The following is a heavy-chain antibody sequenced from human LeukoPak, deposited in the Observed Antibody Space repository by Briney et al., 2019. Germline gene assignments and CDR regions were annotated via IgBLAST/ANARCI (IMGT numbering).Heavy chain of an antibody. V-gene: IGHV3-21*01. J-gene: IGHJ5*02. Sequence: GGSLRLSCAASGFTFSSYSMNWVRQAPGKGLEWVSSISSSSYIYYADSVKGRFTISRDNAKNSLYLQMNSLRAEDTAVYYCARSVNSRDWFDPWGQGTLVTVSS. D-gene: IGHD5-24*01. CDR2: ISSSSYI. CDR3: ARSVNSRDWFDP. CDR1: GFTFSSYS.